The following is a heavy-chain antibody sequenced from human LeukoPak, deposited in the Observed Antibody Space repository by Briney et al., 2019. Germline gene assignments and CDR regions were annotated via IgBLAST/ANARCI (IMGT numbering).Heavy chain of an antibody. V-gene: IGHV4-61*01. CDR3: ARVYYSNSYDYWYFDL. D-gene: IGHD6-13*01. Sequence: SETLSLTCTVSGASISSSSYYWSWIRQPPGKGLEWIGYIFYSGSTNYNPSLKSRVTISVDTSKNQFSLKLSSVTAADAAVYYCARVYYSNSYDYWYFDLWGRGTLVTVSS. J-gene: IGHJ2*01. CDR2: IFYSGST. CDR1: GASISSSSYY.